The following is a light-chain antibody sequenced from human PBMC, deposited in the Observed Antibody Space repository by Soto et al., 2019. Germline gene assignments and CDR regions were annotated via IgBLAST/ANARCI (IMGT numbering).Light chain of an antibody. J-gene: IGKJ5*01. Sequence: ILLTQSPSSLSASVVDRVTITCRASQGIDTSLAWYQQEPGKAPKLLIYAASNFQSGVPSRFSGSGSGTHFTLTISSLQPEDFATYYCQQLHGYPITFGQGTRLEI. CDR2: AAS. V-gene: IGKV1-9*01. CDR1: QGIDTS. CDR3: QQLHGYPIT.